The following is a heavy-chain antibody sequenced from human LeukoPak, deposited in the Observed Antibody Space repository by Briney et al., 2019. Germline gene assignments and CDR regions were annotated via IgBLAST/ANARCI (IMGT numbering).Heavy chain of an antibody. J-gene: IGHJ4*02. CDR3: AGVLTGYHIFDY. D-gene: IGHD3-9*01. Sequence: SVKASCKASGGTFSSYAISWVRQAPGQGLEWMGGIIPIFGTANYAQKFQGRVTITADESTSTAYMELSSLRSEDTAVYYCAGVLTGYHIFDYWGQGTLVTVSS. V-gene: IGHV1-69*01. CDR1: GGTFSSYA. CDR2: IIPIFGTA.